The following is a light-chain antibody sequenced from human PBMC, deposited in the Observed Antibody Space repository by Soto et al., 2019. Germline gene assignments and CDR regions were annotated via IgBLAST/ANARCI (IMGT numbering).Light chain of an antibody. V-gene: IGKV3-20*01. CDR1: QSVSSSY. CDR3: QQYGSSPWT. J-gene: IGKJ1*01. Sequence: EIVLTQSPGTLSLSPGERATLSCRASQSVSSSYLAWYQQKPGQAPRLLIYGASSRATGIPDRFRGSGSGTDFTLTISRLEPEDFAVYYSQQYGSSPWTFGQGTTVEIK. CDR2: GAS.